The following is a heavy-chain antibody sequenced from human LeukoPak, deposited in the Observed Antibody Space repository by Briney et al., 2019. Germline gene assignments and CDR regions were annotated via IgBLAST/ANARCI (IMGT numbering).Heavy chain of an antibody. V-gene: IGHV4-39*07. CDR3: ARRPGGSAYYYDSSGYSFDY. CDR2: INHSGST. J-gene: IGHJ4*02. D-gene: IGHD3-22*01. CDR1: GGSIGIRGHY. Sequence: PSETLSLTCTVSGGSIGIRGHYWGWIRQPPGKGLEWIGEINHSGSTNYNPSLKSRVTISVDTSKNQFSLKLSSVTAADTAVYYCARRPGGSAYYYDSSGYSFDYWGQGTLVTVSS.